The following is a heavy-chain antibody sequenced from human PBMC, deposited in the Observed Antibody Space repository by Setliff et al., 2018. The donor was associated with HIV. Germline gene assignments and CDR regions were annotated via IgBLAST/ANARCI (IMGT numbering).Heavy chain of an antibody. J-gene: IGHJ3*02. CDR2: INPNSGGT. Sequence: ASVKVSCKASEYTFNDYYMHWVRQAPGQGLEWTGRINPNSGGTNYAQKFQGRVTMTRDTSISTAYLVLSRLRSDDTAVYYCARRAVAGVGDAFDIWGQGTMVTVSS. CDR1: EYTFNDYY. CDR3: ARRAVAGVGDAFDI. D-gene: IGHD6-19*01. V-gene: IGHV1-2*06.